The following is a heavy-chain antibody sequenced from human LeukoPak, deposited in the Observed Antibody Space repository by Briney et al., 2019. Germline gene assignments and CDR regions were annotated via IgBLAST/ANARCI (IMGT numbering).Heavy chain of an antibody. CDR1: GGSISSYY. Sequence: SETLSLTCTVSGGSISSYYWSWIRQPPGKGLEWIGYIYYSGSTNYNPSLKSRVTISVDTSKNQFSLKLSSVTAADAAVYYCARSSRNWGRYYFDYWGQGTLVTVSS. CDR2: IYYSGST. D-gene: IGHD7-27*01. V-gene: IGHV4-59*01. CDR3: ARSSRNWGRYYFDY. J-gene: IGHJ4*02.